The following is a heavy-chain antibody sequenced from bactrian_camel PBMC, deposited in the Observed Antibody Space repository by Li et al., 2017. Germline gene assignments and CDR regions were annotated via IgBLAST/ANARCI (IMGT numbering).Heavy chain of an antibody. CDR1: GYTISTYY. CDR3: AADRFLLAGWRFSRTKCEGIFAY. Sequence: VQLVESGGGSVQAGGSLTLSCASAGYTISTYYRVFCMGWFRQAPGKGREGVAAIWTGGGTTYHADPVKGRFTISQSQDNGKYTVSLQMNSLKPDDTAVYYCAADRFLLAGWRFSRTKCEGIFAYWGQGTQVTVS. CDR2: IWTGGGTT. V-gene: IGHV3S40*01. D-gene: IGHD1*01. J-gene: IGHJ4*01.